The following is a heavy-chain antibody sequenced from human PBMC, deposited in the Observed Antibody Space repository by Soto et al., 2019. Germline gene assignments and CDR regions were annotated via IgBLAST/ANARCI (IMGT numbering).Heavy chain of an antibody. D-gene: IGHD2-21*02. CDR1: GFTFSSYW. Sequence: PGGSLRLSCAASGFTFSSYWMSWVRQAPGKGLEWVANIKQDGSEKYYVDSVKGRFTISRDNAKNSLYLQMNSLRAEDTAVYYCAREGYCGGDCYPSYFDYWGQGTLVTVSS. CDR2: IKQDGSEK. V-gene: IGHV3-7*03. CDR3: AREGYCGGDCYPSYFDY. J-gene: IGHJ4*02.